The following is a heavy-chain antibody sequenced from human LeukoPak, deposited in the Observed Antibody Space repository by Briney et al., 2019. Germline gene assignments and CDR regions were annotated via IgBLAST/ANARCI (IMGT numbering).Heavy chain of an antibody. J-gene: IGHJ4*02. Sequence: GGSLRLSCAASGFTFTNYWMTWVRQAPGKGLEWVANIKQDGSLYFYVDSVKGRFTISRDNAKNSVYLQMNSLRDEDTAVYYCARENSYARAWSPFDFWGQGALATVSS. D-gene: IGHD2-2*01. CDR3: ARENSYARAWSPFDF. CDR2: IKQDGSLY. CDR1: GFTFTNYW. V-gene: IGHV3-7*01.